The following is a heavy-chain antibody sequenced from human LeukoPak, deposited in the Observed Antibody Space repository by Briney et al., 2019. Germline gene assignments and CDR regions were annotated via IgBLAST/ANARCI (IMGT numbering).Heavy chain of an antibody. J-gene: IGHJ5*02. CDR1: GGSISSYY. D-gene: IGHD2-21*02. CDR2: IYTSGST. V-gene: IGHV4-4*07. CDR3: ARHWWHIVVVTAIPTYNWFDP. Sequence: PSETLSLTCTVSGGSISSYYWSWIRQPAGKGLEWIGRIYTSGSTNYNPSLKSRVTISVDTSKNQFSLKLSSVTAADTAVYYCARHWWHIVVVTAIPTYNWFDPWGQGTLVTVSS.